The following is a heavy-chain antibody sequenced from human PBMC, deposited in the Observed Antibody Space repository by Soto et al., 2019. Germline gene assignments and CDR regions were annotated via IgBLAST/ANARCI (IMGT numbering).Heavy chain of an antibody. D-gene: IGHD2-8*02. CDR3: ARDKITGLFDY. J-gene: IGHJ4*02. Sequence: QVQLQQWGAGLLKPSETPSLTCAVYGGSFSGYYWTWIRQPPGTGLEWIGEINHSGSTNYNPSLKSRVTISVDTSKNQSSLKLTSVTAAVTAVYYCARDKITGLFDYWGQGTLVTVSS. CDR1: GGSFSGYY. V-gene: IGHV4-34*01. CDR2: INHSGST.